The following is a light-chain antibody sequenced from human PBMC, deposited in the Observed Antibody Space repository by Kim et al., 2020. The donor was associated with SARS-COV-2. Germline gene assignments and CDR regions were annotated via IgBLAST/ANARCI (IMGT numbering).Light chain of an antibody. J-gene: IGLJ1*01. CDR2: EVT. CDR3: SSYAGSKNYV. V-gene: IGLV2-8*01. Sequence: GQSVTISCTGTSRDIGAYKYVSWYQQHPGKAPKLTIFEVTKRPSGVPDRFSGSKSGNTASLTVSGLQAEDEADYYCSSYAGSKNYVFGVGTKVTVL. CDR1: SRDIGAYKY.